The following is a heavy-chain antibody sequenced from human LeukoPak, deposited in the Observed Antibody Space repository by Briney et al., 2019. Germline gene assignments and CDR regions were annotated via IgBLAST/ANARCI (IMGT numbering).Heavy chain of an antibody. CDR3: ARDTRSYDTSGYYYFDY. Sequence: SETLSLTCSVSGASTTSYYWNWIRQAPGKGLEWIGYIYSDGTTSYSPSLRSRVTISIDASRNQFSLKLSSVTAADAAVYYCARDTRSYDTSGYYYFDYWGQGALVTVSS. D-gene: IGHD3-22*01. CDR2: IYSDGTT. CDR1: GASTTSYY. J-gene: IGHJ4*02. V-gene: IGHV4-59*01.